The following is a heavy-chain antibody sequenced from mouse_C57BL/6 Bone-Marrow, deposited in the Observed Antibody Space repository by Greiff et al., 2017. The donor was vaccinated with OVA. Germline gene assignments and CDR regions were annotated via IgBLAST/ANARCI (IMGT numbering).Heavy chain of an antibody. Sequence: EVQGVESGGDLVKPGGSLKLSCAASGFTFSSYGMSWVRQTPDKRLEWVATISSGGSYTYYPDSVKGRFTISRDNAKKTLYLQMSSLKSEDTAMYDCEREGFIYYGNYDYAMWYWGKGPSVTAAS. CDR1: GFTFSSYG. D-gene: IGHD2-1*01. CDR2: ISSGGSYT. V-gene: IGHV5-6*01. J-gene: IGHJ4*01. CDR3: EREGFIYYGNYDYAMWY.